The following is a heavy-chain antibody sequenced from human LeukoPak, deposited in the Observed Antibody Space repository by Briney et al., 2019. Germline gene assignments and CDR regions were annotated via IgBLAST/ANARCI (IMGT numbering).Heavy chain of an antibody. J-gene: IGHJ6*02. CDR1: GFTFSSYA. D-gene: IGHD4-11*01. Sequence: GGSLRLSCAASGFTFSSYAMSWIRQAPGKGLEWVSYISSSSSYTNYADSVKGRFTISRDNAKNSLYLQMNSLRAEDTAVYYCARAPHYSNYGPYYYGMDVWGQGTTVTVSS. V-gene: IGHV3-11*06. CDR2: ISSSSSYT. CDR3: ARAPHYSNYGPYYYGMDV.